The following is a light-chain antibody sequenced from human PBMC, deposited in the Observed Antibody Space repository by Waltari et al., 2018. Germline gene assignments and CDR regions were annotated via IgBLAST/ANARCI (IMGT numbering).Light chain of an antibody. CDR1: QGISNY. Sequence: DIQMTQSPSSVSASVGDRVTITCRASQGISNYLAWYQQKPGKAPKFLIYAASILQSGVPSRFSGSGSGTEFTLTINGMQPEDFATYFCQQGNNFPPTFGQGTEVEI. J-gene: IGKJ1*01. CDR3: QQGNNFPPT. V-gene: IGKV1-12*01. CDR2: AAS.